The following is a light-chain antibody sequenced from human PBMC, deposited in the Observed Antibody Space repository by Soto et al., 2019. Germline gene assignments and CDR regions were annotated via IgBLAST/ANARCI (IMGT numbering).Light chain of an antibody. CDR3: QQYYHWPRT. Sequence: EIVLTQSPGTLSLSPGERATLSCRASQSVSSSYLAWYQQKPGQAPRLLIYGASSRATGIPDRFSGSGSGTDFTLTITSLQSEDFAVYYCQQYYHWPRTFGQGTKVEIK. CDR1: QSVSSSY. J-gene: IGKJ1*01. CDR2: GAS. V-gene: IGKV3-20*01.